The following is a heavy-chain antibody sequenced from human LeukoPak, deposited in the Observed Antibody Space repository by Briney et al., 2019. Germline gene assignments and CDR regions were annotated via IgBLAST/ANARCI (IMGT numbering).Heavy chain of an antibody. CDR3: ARGRGRYYYFDY. D-gene: IGHD3-10*01. Sequence: ASVKVSCTASGGTFSIYAISWVRQAPGQGLEWMGGIIPIFGTANYAQKFQGRVTITADESTSTAYMELSSLRSEDTAVYYCARGRGRYYYFDYWGQGILVTVSP. V-gene: IGHV1-69*13. J-gene: IGHJ4*02. CDR1: GGTFSIYA. CDR2: IIPIFGTA.